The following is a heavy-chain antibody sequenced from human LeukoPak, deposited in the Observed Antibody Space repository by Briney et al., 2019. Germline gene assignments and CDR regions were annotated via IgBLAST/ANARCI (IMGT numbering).Heavy chain of an antibody. J-gene: IGHJ4*02. Sequence: ASVKVSCKASGYTFTSYGISWVRQAPGQGLEWMGWISAYNGNTNYAQKPQGRVTMTTDTSTSTAYMELRSLRSDDTAVYYCARTDRQGMGIDPARIVVVPAAPSSYWGQGTLVTVSS. CDR1: GYTFTSYG. CDR3: ARTDRQGMGIDPARIVVVPAAPSSY. V-gene: IGHV1-18*01. CDR2: ISAYNGNT. D-gene: IGHD2-2*01.